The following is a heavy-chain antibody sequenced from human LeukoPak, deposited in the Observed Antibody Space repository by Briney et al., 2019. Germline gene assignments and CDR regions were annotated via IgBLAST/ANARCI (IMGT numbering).Heavy chain of an antibody. J-gene: IGHJ4*02. CDR3: ARVENYDLDY. Sequence: GASVKVSCKASGYTFTSYDINWMRQAPGQGLEWMGWISAYNGNTNYAQKLQGRVTMTTDTSTSTAYMELRSLRSDDTAVYYCARVENYDLDYWGQGTLVTVSS. CDR1: GYTFTSYD. V-gene: IGHV1-18*01. D-gene: IGHD3-3*01. CDR2: ISAYNGNT.